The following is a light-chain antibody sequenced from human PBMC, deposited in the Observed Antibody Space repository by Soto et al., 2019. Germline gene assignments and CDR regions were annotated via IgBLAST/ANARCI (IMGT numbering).Light chain of an antibody. CDR3: QQYDNLPYT. CDR2: DAS. Sequence: DIQMTQSPSSLSASVGDRVTITCQASQDMSNYLNWYQQKPGKAPKLLIYDASNLETGVPSRFGGSGSGTDFTFTISSLQPEDIATYYCQQYDNLPYTFGQGTRLEIK. V-gene: IGKV1-33*01. CDR1: QDMSNY. J-gene: IGKJ5*01.